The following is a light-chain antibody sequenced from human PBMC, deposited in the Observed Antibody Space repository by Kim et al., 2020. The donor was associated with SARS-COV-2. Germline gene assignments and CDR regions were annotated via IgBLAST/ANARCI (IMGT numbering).Light chain of an antibody. CDR1: QTIRTW. V-gene: IGKV1-5*03. CDR3: QHYIRFPYT. Sequence: SASVGDTVTISCRASQTIRTWLAWYQQKPGKATKLLLYLASTLESGVPSRFSGSGSGTEFTLTIDSLQPDDFATYYCQHYIRFPYTFGQGTKLEI. J-gene: IGKJ2*01. CDR2: LAS.